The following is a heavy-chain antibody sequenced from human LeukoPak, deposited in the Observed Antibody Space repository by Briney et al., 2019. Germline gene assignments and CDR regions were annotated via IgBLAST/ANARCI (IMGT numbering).Heavy chain of an antibody. V-gene: IGHV3-64*01. CDR1: GFTFSGYA. J-gene: IGHJ4*02. D-gene: IGHD2-8*01. Sequence: GGSLRLSCAASGFTFSGYAMHWVRQAPGKGLEYLSAISSSASSTYYASSVKGRFTISRDNSKNTLYLLMGSLRAEDMAVYYCARDSGNALYYFDYWGPGTLVTVSS. CDR2: ISSSASST. CDR3: ARDSGNALYYFDY.